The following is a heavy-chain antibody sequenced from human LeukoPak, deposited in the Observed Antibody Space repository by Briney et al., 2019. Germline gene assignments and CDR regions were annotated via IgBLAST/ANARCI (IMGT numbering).Heavy chain of an antibody. D-gene: IGHD3-3*01. CDR3: QRITIFGVVIDFDY. J-gene: IGHJ4*02. CDR2: ISVNNGNT. CDR1: GYAFSFYG. Sequence: ASVKVSCKASGYAFSFYGINWVRQAPGQGLEWMGFISVNNGNTHYAEKFQGRVTMATDTSTSTAYLEVRSLRSDDTAVYYCQRITIFGVVIDFDYWGPGTLVTVSS. V-gene: IGHV1-18*01.